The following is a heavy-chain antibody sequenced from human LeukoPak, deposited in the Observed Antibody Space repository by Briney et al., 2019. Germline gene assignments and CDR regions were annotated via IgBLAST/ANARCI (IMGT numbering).Heavy chain of an antibody. CDR3: ARGRIVGATLPFDY. J-gene: IGHJ4*02. CDR1: GGSISSYY. D-gene: IGHD1-26*01. V-gene: IGHV4-59*01. CDR2: VYYSGST. Sequence: SETLSLTCTVSGGSISSYYWSWIRQPPGKGLEWIGYVYYSGSTNYNPSLKSRVTISVDTSKNQFSLKLSSVTAADTAVYYCARGRIVGATLPFDYWGQGTLVTVSS.